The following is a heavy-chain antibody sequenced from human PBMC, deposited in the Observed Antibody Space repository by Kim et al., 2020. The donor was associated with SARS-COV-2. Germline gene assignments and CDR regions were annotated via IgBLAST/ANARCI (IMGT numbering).Heavy chain of an antibody. V-gene: IGHV4-31*03. CDR3: ARVYYYDSSGYYLDY. CDR1: GGSISSGGYY. CDR2: IYYSGST. Sequence: SETLSLTCTVSGGSISSGGYYWSWIRQHPGKGLEWIGYIYYSGSTYYNPSLKSRVTISVDTSKNQFSLKLSSVTAADTAVYYCARVYYYDSSGYYLDYWGQGTLVTVSS. D-gene: IGHD3-22*01. J-gene: IGHJ4*02.